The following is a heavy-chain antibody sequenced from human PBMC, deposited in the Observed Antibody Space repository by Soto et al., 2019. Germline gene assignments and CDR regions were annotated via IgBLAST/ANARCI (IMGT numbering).Heavy chain of an antibody. CDR3: ARGFQTDGKYYYYGMDV. J-gene: IGHJ6*02. CDR2: MNPNSGNT. V-gene: IGHV1-8*01. Sequence: ASVKVSCKASGYTFASYDINWVRQATGQGLEWIGWMNPNSGNTGYAQKFQGRVTMTRNTSISTAYMELSSLRSEDTAVYYCARGFQTDGKYYYYGMDVWGQGTTVTVSS. CDR1: GYTFASYD. D-gene: IGHD1-1*01.